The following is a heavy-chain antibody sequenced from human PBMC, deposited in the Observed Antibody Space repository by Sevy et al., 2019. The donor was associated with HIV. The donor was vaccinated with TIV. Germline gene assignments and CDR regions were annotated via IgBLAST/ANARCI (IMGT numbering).Heavy chain of an antibody. V-gene: IGHV3-48*03. CDR3: ARVDANYDKGFDP. D-gene: IGHD3-22*01. CDR2: ISSSGTTI. Sequence: GGSLRLSCEASGFTFSSYEMNWVRQAPGKGLEWVSYISSSGTTIKYADSVKGRFTDSRDNAKNSLYMQMNSRRAEDTAAYYCARVDANYDKGFDPWGQGTLVTVSS. J-gene: IGHJ5*02. CDR1: GFTFSSYE.